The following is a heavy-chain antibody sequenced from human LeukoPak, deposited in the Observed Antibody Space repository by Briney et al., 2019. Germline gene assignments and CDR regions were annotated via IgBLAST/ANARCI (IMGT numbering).Heavy chain of an antibody. CDR3: ARDQGSGDLDY. J-gene: IGHJ4*02. Sequence: GGSLRLSCAASGFTFSPYWMHWVRQVPGKGLVWVSDINSDGTITHYADSVKGRFTISRDNAKNSLYLQMNSLRAEDTAVYYCARDQGSGDLDYWGQGTLVTVSS. V-gene: IGHV3-74*01. CDR1: GFTFSPYW. D-gene: IGHD6-25*01. CDR2: INSDGTIT.